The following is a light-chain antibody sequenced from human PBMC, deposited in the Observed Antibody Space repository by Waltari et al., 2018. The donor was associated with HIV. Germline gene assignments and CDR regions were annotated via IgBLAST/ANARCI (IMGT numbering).Light chain of an antibody. V-gene: IGKV4-1*01. Sequence: IVVTHSPDSLAVSLGERATINCKSSQSVLYSANNLNYLAWYQQKPGQPPKLLFYWASTRETGVPDRFSGGGSGTNVTRTSSSLQAEDVAVYHCQQYCNTPLTFAGGTRVEIK. J-gene: IGKJ4*01. CDR2: WAS. CDR1: QSVLYSANNLNY. CDR3: QQYCNTPLT.